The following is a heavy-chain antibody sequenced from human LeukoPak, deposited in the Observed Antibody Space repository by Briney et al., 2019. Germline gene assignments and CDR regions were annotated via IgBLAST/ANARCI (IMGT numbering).Heavy chain of an antibody. CDR3: AKDRRVGATAYYFDY. V-gene: IGHV3-23*01. CDR2: ISGSGGST. J-gene: IGHJ4*02. Sequence: GGSLRLSCAASGFTFSSYAMSWVRQAPGKGLEWVSAISGSGGSTYYADSVKGRFTISRGNSKNTLYLQMNSLRVEDTAVYYCAKDRRVGATAYYFDYWGQGTLVTVSS. D-gene: IGHD1-26*01. CDR1: GFTFSSYA.